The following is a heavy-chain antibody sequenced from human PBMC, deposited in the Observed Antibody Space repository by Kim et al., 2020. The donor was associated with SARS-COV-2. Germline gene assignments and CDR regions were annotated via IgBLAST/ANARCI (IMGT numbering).Heavy chain of an antibody. D-gene: IGHD4-17*01. J-gene: IGHJ4*02. Sequence: YAQKFQGRFTMTRDTSTSKVYMELSSLGSEDTAVYYCAREGSWTVTPLDYWGQGTLVTVSS. V-gene: IGHV1-46*01. CDR3: AREGSWTVTPLDY.